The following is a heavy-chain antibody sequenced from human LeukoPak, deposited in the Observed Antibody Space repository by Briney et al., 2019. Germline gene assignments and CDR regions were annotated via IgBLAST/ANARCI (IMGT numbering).Heavy chain of an antibody. Sequence: SVKVSCKASGFTFISSAMQWVRQARGQRLEWIGWIVVGSGNTNYAQKFQERVTITRDMSTSTAYVELSSLRSEDTAMYYCAALSYCSGGSCRGYWGKGTLVTASS. CDR3: AALSYCSGGSCRGY. CDR2: IVVGSGNT. CDR1: GFTFISSA. V-gene: IGHV1-58*02. D-gene: IGHD2-15*01. J-gene: IGHJ4*02.